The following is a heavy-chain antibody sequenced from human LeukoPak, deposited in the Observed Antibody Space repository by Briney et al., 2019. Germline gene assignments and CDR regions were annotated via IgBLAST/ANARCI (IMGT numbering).Heavy chain of an antibody. J-gene: IGHJ4*02. D-gene: IGHD5-24*01. CDR3: ARDKYGYNTPIDY. CDR1: GFTFSNFG. V-gene: IGHV3-30-3*01. Sequence: PGRSLRLSCAASGFTFSNFGMYWVSQAPGKGLEWVAVISYDGSNKYHADSVKGRFTISRDNSKNTLSLQMNSLRLEDTAVYYCARDKYGYNTPIDYWGQGTLVTVSS. CDR2: ISYDGSNK.